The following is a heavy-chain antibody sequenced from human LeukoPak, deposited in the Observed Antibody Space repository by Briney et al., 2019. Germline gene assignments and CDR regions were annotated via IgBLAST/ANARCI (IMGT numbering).Heavy chain of an antibody. V-gene: IGHV4-59*02. Sequence: PSETLSLTCVVSGASASSSHWNWIRQLPGKRLEWIGCLSYTGKTDYNPSLTSRVAISLGTSKNQVSLKLRSVTAADTAVYYCSEGYFEPFAHWGQGILVTVSS. CDR1: GASASSSH. J-gene: IGHJ4*02. D-gene: IGHD2/OR15-2a*01. CDR3: SEGYFEPFAH. CDR2: LSYTGKT.